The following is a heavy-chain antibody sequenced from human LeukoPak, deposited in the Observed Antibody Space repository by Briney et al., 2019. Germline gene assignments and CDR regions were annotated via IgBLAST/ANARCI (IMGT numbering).Heavy chain of an antibody. CDR3: ARGRAFFD. D-gene: IGHD3-3*02. V-gene: IGHV4-34*01. CDR1: GGSFSGYY. Sequence: SETLSLTCAVYGGSFSGYYWNWIRQPPGKGLEWIGEINNSGSTNYNPSLKSRVTISRDTSKNQFSLKLSSVTAADTAVYYCARGRAFFDWGQGNLVTVSS. CDR2: INNSGST. J-gene: IGHJ4*02.